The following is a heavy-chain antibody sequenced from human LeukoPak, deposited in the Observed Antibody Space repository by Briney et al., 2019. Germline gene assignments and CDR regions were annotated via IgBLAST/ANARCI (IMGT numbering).Heavy chain of an antibody. V-gene: IGHV4-39*01. Sequence: SETLSLTCTVSGGSISSSAYHWGWIRQPPGKGLEWVGSINYSGSTYYNLSLKSRVTMSVDTSKNQFSLKLSSVTAADTAVYYCARLWSTYCNGGSCPHQPNYWGQGTLVIVSS. CDR1: GGSISSSAYH. CDR2: INYSGST. CDR3: ARLWSTYCNGGSCPHQPNY. J-gene: IGHJ4*02. D-gene: IGHD2-15*01.